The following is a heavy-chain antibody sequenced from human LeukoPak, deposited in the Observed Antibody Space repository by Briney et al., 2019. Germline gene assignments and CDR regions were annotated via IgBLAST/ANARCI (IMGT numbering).Heavy chain of an antibody. V-gene: IGHV1-24*01. Sequence: ASVKVSCKVSGYTLTELSMHWVRQAPGKGLEWMGGFDPEDGETIYAQKFQGRVTMLSSLRSEDTAVYYCATKYYYGSGAFDWGQGTLVTVSS. D-gene: IGHD3-10*01. CDR2: FDPEDGET. J-gene: IGHJ4*02. CDR1: GYTLTELS. CDR3: ATKYYYGSGAFD.